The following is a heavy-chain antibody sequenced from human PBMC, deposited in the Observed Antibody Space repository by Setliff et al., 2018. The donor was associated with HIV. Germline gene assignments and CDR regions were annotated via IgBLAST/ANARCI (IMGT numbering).Heavy chain of an antibody. D-gene: IGHD6-19*01. V-gene: IGHV3-15*04. J-gene: IGHJ1*01. CDR2: IESKSDGGAT. CDR3: TTDLMYVAATPIYFQH. CDR1: GFAVSDAW. Sequence: PGGSLRLSCVVSGFAVSDAWMSWVRQAPGKGLEWVGHIESKSDGGATHNAAPVKGRFTISRDDSKNTLDLHINSLKTEDTALYYCTTDLMYVAATPIYFQHWGQGTLVTVSS.